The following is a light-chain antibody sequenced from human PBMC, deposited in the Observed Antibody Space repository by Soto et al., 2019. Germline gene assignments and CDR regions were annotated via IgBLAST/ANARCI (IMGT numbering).Light chain of an antibody. Sequence: EIVLTQSPGTLSLSPGERATLSCRASQSVISSYLAWYQQKPGQAPRLLIYGASSRATGIPDRFSGSGSGTDFTLTISRREPEDFAVYYCQHYGSSRTFGRGTKVEI. CDR1: QSVISSY. CDR2: GAS. J-gene: IGKJ1*01. CDR3: QHYGSSRT. V-gene: IGKV3-20*01.